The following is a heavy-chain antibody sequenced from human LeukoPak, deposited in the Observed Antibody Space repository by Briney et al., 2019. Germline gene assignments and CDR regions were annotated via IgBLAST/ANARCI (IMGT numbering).Heavy chain of an antibody. V-gene: IGHV1-18*01. D-gene: IGHD2/OR15-2a*01. CDR2: ISLYNGNT. CDR1: GDTFTNYG. CDR3: TRDRFQSFDI. J-gene: IGHJ3*02. Sequence: ASVKVSCKASGDTFTNYGFSWVRQAPGQGLEWMGWISLYNGNTKYARKFQGRVTMTTDTSTSTAYMELRSLRSDDTAVYYCTRDRFQSFDIWGQGTMVTVSS.